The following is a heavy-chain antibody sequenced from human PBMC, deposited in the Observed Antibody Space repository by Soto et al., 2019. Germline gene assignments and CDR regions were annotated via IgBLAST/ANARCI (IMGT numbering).Heavy chain of an antibody. Sequence: QVQLVHSGAEVKKPGASVKVSCKASGYTFTGYYMHWVRQAPGQGLEWMGWINPNSGGTNYAQKFQGWVTMNRDTSISTAYMELSRLRSDDTAVYYCARATPAVVATKVGWFDPWGQGTLVTVSS. CDR2: INPNSGGT. CDR3: ARATPAVVATKVGWFDP. CDR1: GYTFTGYY. J-gene: IGHJ5*02. V-gene: IGHV1-2*04. D-gene: IGHD5-12*01.